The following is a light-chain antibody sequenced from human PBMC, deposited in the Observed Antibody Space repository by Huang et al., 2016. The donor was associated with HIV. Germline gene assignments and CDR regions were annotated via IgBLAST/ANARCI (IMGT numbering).Light chain of an antibody. CDR1: RDISTF. Sequence: MTQSPPSQSASIGDRVTLTCRASRDISTFLAWYQQKPGKPPRLLIYAASILHSGVPSRFSGGGSGTNFTLTVSSLQPEDVANYYCQKYDSAPRTFGQGTKLEL. CDR2: AAS. CDR3: QKYDSAPRT. J-gene: IGKJ1*01. V-gene: IGKV1-27*01.